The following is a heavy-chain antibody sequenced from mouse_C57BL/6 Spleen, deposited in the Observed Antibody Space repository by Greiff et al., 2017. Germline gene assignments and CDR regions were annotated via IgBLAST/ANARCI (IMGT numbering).Heavy chain of an antibody. CDR1: GYTFTSYW. D-gene: IGHD1-1*01. CDR3: TSYGDGSSSNFDY. Sequence: EVQLQQSGTVLARPGASVKMSCKTSGYTFTSYWMHWVKQRPGQGLEWIGAIYPGNSDTSYNQKFKGKAKLTAVTSASTAYMELSSLTNEDSAVYYCTSYGDGSSSNFDYWGQGTTLTVSS. J-gene: IGHJ2*01. CDR2: IYPGNSDT. V-gene: IGHV1-5*01.